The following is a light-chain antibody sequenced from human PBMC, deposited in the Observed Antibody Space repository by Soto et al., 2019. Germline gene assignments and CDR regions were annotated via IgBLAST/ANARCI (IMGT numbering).Light chain of an antibody. CDR2: EVS. CDR1: SSDIGGYNY. V-gene: IGLV2-14*01. CDR3: NSITDSDTWV. J-gene: IGLJ3*02. Sequence: QSALTQPASVSGSPGQSITISCTGSSSDIGGYNYVSWYQQYPGKAPKLIIYEVSNRPSGISNRFSASKSGNTASLTISGLQGEDGTDYYCNSITDSDTWVFGGGTKVTVL.